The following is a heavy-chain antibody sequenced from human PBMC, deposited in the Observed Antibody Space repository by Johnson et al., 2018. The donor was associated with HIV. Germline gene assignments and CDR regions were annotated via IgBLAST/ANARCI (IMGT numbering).Heavy chain of an antibody. D-gene: IGHD3-16*01. J-gene: IGHJ3*02. CDR1: GFSFSNYE. CDR2: ITGSGSTI. Sequence: EVQLVESGGGLLHPGGSLRLSCAASGFSFSNYEMNWVRQAPGKGLEWISYITGSGSTISYADSVKGRFTISRDNAKNSLYLQMNSLKTEDTAVYYCTRWGSTVALDIWGQGTMVTVSS. V-gene: IGHV3-48*03. CDR3: TRWGSTVALDI.